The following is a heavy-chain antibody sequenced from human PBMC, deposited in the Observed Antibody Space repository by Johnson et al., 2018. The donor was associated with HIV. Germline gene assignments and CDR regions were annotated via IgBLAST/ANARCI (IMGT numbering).Heavy chain of an antibody. CDR2: ISYDGSNK. D-gene: IGHD1-14*01. CDR1: GFTFTSYA. CDR3: ARDAHRTDDAFDI. Sequence: VQLVESGGGVVQPGRSLRLSCAASGFTFTSYAMHWVRQAPGKGLEWVAVISYDGSNKYYADSVKGRFTISRDNAKNSLYLKMNSLRAEDTAVYYCARDAHRTDDAFDIWGQGTMVTVSS. J-gene: IGHJ3*02. V-gene: IGHV3-30*04.